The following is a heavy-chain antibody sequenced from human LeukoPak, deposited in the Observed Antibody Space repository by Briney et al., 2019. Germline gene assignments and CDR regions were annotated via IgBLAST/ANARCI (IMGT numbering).Heavy chain of an antibody. CDR3: ARLGSYGDYAFDY. Sequence: SEPLSLTCTVSGGSMSSSSYYWGWIRQPPGKGLEWIGSIYYSGSTYYNPSLKSRVIISGDTSKNQFSLKLTSVTAADTAVYYCARLGSYGDYAFDYWGQGTLVTVSS. D-gene: IGHD4-17*01. V-gene: IGHV4-39*01. CDR1: GGSMSSSSYY. CDR2: IYYSGST. J-gene: IGHJ4*02.